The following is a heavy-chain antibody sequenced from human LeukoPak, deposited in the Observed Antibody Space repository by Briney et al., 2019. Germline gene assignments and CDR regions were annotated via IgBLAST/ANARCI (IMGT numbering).Heavy chain of an antibody. V-gene: IGHV3-48*01. J-gene: IGHJ4*02. Sequence: GGSLRLSCAASGFTFSSYSMNWVRQAPGKGLEWVSYISSSSSTIYYADSVKGRLTISRDNAKNSLYLQMNSLRAEDTAVYYCARDHYVWGSYRTFDYWGQGTLVTVSS. D-gene: IGHD3-16*02. CDR3: ARDHYVWGSYRTFDY. CDR1: GFTFSSYS. CDR2: ISSSSSTI.